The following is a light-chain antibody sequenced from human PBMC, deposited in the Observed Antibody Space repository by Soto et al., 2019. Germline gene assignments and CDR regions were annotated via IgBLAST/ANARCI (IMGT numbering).Light chain of an antibody. CDR3: QSYDSSNQE. Sequence: NFMLTQPHSVSESPGKTVTISCTRSSGSIASNYVQWYQQRPGSAPTTVIYEDNQRPSGVPDRFSGSIDSSSNSAFLTISGLKTEDEADYYCQSYDSSNQEFGGGTKLTVL. CDR1: SGSIASNY. V-gene: IGLV6-57*04. CDR2: EDN. J-gene: IGLJ3*02.